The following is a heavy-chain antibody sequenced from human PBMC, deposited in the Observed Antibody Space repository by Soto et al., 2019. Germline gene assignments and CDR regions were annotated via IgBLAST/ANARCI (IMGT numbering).Heavy chain of an antibody. CDR2: IFSNDEK. CDR1: GFSLSNARMG. J-gene: IGHJ4*02. D-gene: IGHD2-15*01. Sequence: QVTLKESGPVLVKPTETLTLTCTVSGFSLSNARMGVSWIRQPPGKALEWLAHIFSNDEKSYSTSLKSRLTISKDTSKRQVVLTTTKMDPGDTATYYCARIPGAGGWPIDYWGQGTLVTVSS. V-gene: IGHV2-26*01. CDR3: ARIPGAGGWPIDY.